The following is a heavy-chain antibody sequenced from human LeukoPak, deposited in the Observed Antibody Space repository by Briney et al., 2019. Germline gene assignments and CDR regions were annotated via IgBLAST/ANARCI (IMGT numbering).Heavy chain of an antibody. V-gene: IGHV3-64*01. D-gene: IGHD6-19*01. CDR3: ARDRTYSSGWSDY. CDR1: GFTFSSYA. CDR2: ISSNGGST. J-gene: IGHJ4*02. Sequence: GGTLRLSCPAYGFTFSSYAMHWVRQAPWKGLEYVSAISSNGGSTYYANSVKGRFSISRDNSKNTLYLQMGSLRAEDMAVYYCARDRTYSSGWSDYWGQGTLVTVSS.